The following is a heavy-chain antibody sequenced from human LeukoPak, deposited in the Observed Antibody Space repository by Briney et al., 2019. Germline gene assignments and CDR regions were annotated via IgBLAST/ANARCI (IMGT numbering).Heavy chain of an antibody. J-gene: IGHJ6*02. D-gene: IGHD3-3*01. Sequence: GGSLRLSCAASGFTFSSYSMNWVRQAPGKGLEWVSSISSSSSYIYYADSVKGRFTISRDNAKNSLYLQMNSLRAEDTAVYYCAREVYYDFWSGYYTASGIVYGMGVWGQGTTVTVSS. V-gene: IGHV3-21*01. CDR3: AREVYYDFWSGYYTASGIVYGMGV. CDR1: GFTFSSYS. CDR2: ISSSSSYI.